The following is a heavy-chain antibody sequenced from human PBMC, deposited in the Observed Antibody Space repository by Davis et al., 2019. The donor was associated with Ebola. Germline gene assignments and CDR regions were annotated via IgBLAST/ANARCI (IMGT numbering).Heavy chain of an antibody. D-gene: IGHD6-6*01. V-gene: IGHV3-30*18. CDR3: AKATFEYISSSGHLDV. Sequence: PGGSLRLSCAASGFTFSSYGMHWVRQAPGKGLEWVAVISYDGSNKYYADSVKGRFTISRDNSKNTLYLQMNSLRADDTAVYYCAKATFEYISSSGHLDVWGKGTTVTVSS. CDR2: ISYDGSNK. J-gene: IGHJ6*04. CDR1: GFTFSSYG.